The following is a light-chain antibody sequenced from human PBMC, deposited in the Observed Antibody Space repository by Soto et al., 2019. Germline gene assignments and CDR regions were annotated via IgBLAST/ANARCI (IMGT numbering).Light chain of an antibody. Sequence: QYALTQPASVSGSPGQSITISCTGTSNNIGGNDYVSWYHQHPGNAPTVKIYEVTKRPSGVSTRFSGSKSGNTASLRISGLRAEDEGVYYCSSYRSGSTPVVFGGGTKLTGL. J-gene: IGLJ2*01. CDR3: SSYRSGSTPVV. V-gene: IGLV2-14*01. CDR2: EVT. CDR1: SNNIGGNDY.